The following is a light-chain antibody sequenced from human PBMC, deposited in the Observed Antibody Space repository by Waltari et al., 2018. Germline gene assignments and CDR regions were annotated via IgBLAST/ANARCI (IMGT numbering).Light chain of an antibody. Sequence: SYELTQPPSVSVSPGQTARLTCPGEALPKHYPDWYQQKPGQAPVLVIYKDSERPSGIPERFSGSSSGTTVTLTISGVQAEDEADYYCQSADSSGTYVVFGGGTKLTVL. CDR3: QSADSSGTYVV. CDR1: ALPKHY. J-gene: IGLJ2*01. CDR2: KDS. V-gene: IGLV3-25*03.